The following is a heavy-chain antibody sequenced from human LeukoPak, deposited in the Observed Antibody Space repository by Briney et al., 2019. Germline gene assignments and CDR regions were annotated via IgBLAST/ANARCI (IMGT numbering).Heavy chain of an antibody. CDR1: GCSISSGSLY. D-gene: IGHD6-6*01. V-gene: IGHV4-61*02. Sequence: PSETLSLTCTVSGCSISSGSLYWRWLRQPAGKGLEWIGRIYTSGSTDFNASLKSPVTTSVNTSKDLFLLTLRSVTAADTAVYYXAXAILEYSSXXXXYXXMDVXGKGTTVTVSS. CDR2: IYTSGST. J-gene: IGHJ6*03. CDR3: AXAILEYSSXXXXYXXMDV.